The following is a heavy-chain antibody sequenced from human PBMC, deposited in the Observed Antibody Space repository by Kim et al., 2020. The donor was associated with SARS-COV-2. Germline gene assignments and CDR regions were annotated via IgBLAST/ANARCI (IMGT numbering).Heavy chain of an antibody. Sequence: GGSLRLSCAVSGFTFSDYYMSWIRQAPGKGLEWVSFITGSGSTIYYADSVKGRFTIARDKAENSLYLQMNSLRGEDTAEYYCVRGYASTWSPVDHWGQGT. J-gene: IGHJ1*01. D-gene: IGHD3-16*01. CDR1: GFTFSDYY. CDR2: ITGSGSTI. V-gene: IGHV3-11*01. CDR3: VRGYASTWSPVDH.